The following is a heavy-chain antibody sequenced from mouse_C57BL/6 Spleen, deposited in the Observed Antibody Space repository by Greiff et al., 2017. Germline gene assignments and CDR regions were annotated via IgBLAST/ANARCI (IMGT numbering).Heavy chain of an antibody. Sequence: VQLQQSGPELVKPGASVKIPCKASGYTFTDYNMDWVKQSHGKSLEWIGDINPNNGGTIYNQKFKGKATLTVDKSSSTAYMELRSLTSEDTAVYYCARYRDYGSSYEAMDYWGQGTSVTVSS. D-gene: IGHD1-1*01. CDR2: INPNNGGT. CDR3: ARYRDYGSSYEAMDY. J-gene: IGHJ4*01. V-gene: IGHV1-18*01. CDR1: GYTFTDYN.